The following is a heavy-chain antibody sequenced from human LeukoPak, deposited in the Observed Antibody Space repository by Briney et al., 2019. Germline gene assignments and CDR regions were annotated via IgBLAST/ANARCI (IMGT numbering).Heavy chain of an antibody. D-gene: IGHD3-10*01. Sequence: SGPTLVNPTQTLTLTCTFSGFSLSTSGMRVSWIRQPPGQALEWLARIDWDDDKFYSTSLKTRLTISKDTSKSQVVLTMTNMDPVDTATYYCARMATRGVNPYFDYWGQGTLVTVSS. CDR3: ARMATRGVNPYFDY. CDR1: GFSLSTSGMR. V-gene: IGHV2-70*04. CDR2: IDWDDDK. J-gene: IGHJ4*02.